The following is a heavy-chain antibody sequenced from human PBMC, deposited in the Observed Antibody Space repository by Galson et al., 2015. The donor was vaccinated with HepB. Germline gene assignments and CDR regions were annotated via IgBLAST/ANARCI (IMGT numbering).Heavy chain of an antibody. J-gene: IGHJ4*02. CDR1: GGPISSNNW. V-gene: IGHV4-4*02. Sequence: LSLTCGVSGGPISSNNWWSWVRQPPEKGLEWIGEIYHSGRTHYNPSLKSRVAISVDKSKNEMSLQVRSVTAADTAVYYCATWADSNGYDTIDYWGQGTLVTVSS. D-gene: IGHD3-22*01. CDR2: IYHSGRT. CDR3: ATWADSNGYDTIDY.